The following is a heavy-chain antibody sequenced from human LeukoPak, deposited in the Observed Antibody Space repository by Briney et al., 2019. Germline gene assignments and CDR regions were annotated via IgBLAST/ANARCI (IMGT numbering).Heavy chain of an antibody. CDR1: GFPFDDYG. J-gene: IGHJ4*02. CDR3: ARRKGPYGSGTYYDS. D-gene: IGHD3-10*01. V-gene: IGHV3-20*04. CDR2: VSWNGAYT. Sequence: GGSLRLSCAASGFPFDDYGMSWVRLAPGKGLEWVSGVSWNGAYTEYADSVRGRFTISRDNAKKSLYLQMNSLRVDDTALYYCARRKGPYGSGTYYDSWGQGTLVSVSS.